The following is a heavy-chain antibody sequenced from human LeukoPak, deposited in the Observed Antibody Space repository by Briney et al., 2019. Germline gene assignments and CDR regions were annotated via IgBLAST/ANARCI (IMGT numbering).Heavy chain of an antibody. D-gene: IGHD4-17*01. Sequence: SETLSLTCAVYGGSFSGYYWSWIRQPPGKGLEWIGSIYYSGSTYYNPSLKSRVTISVDTSKNRFSLKLSSVTAADTAVYYCARHRLHAVTIMYFFDYWGQGTLVTVSS. CDR1: GGSFSGYY. J-gene: IGHJ4*02. CDR2: IYYSGST. V-gene: IGHV4-34*01. CDR3: ARHRLHAVTIMYFFDY.